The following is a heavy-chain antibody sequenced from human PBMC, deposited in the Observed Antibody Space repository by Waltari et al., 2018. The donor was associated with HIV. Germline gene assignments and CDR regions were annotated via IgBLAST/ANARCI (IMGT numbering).Heavy chain of an antibody. J-gene: IGHJ6*02. CDR2: INNYDCQT. CDR1: GYTFSAYA. D-gene: IGHD3-10*01. V-gene: IGHV1-18*01. CDR3: ARGVALVRGVKIRGHMDV. Sequence: VQLVQSGAEVKRPGASVRVSCTSSGYTFSAYAINWVRQAPGQGLEWMGWINNYDCQTNVEEKFQGRVTITTYTSKSTASMELRGLRSDDTAVYFCARGVALVRGVKIRGHMDVWGQGTTVTVSS.